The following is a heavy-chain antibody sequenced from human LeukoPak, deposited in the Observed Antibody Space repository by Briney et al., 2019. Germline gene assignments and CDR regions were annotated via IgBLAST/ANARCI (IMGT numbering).Heavy chain of an antibody. CDR3: ARSNFGYQLPADWFDP. CDR1: GYTLTELS. V-gene: IGHV1-24*01. Sequence: GASVKVSCKVSGYTLTELSMHWVRQAPGKGLEWMGGFDPEDAKTIYAQKFQGRVTMTRDMSTSTVYMELSSLRSEDTAVYYCARSNFGYQLPADWFDPWGQGTLVTVSS. J-gene: IGHJ5*02. CDR2: FDPEDAKT. D-gene: IGHD2-2*01.